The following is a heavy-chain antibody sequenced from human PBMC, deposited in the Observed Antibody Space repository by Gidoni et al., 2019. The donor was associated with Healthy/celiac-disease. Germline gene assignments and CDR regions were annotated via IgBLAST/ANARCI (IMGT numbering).Heavy chain of an antibody. V-gene: IGHV4-59*01. CDR3: ARLYYDFWSGSTEYYYYYYMDV. D-gene: IGHD3-3*01. CDR2: IYYSGST. Sequence: QVQLQESGPGLVKPSETLSLTCTVSGGSISSYSWSWIRQPPGKGLEWIGYIYYSGSTNYNPSLKSRVTISVDTSKNQFSLKLSSVTAADTAVYYCARLYYDFWSGSTEYYYYYYMDVWGKGTTVTVSS. CDR1: GGSISSYS. J-gene: IGHJ6*03.